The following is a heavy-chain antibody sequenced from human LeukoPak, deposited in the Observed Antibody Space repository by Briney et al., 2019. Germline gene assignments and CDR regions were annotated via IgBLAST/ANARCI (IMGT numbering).Heavy chain of an antibody. J-gene: IGHJ4*02. CDR2: ISSSGNTK. D-gene: IGHD4-17*01. V-gene: IGHV3-48*02. CDR1: GFTLSSHS. CDR3: ARDLTPVPTR. Sequence: PGGSLRLSCAGSGFTLSSHSMNGVRQAPGKGLEGVPYISSSGNTKHYVDSVKGRFTISRDNAKNSVYLQMNSLRDEDTAVYYCARDLTPVPTRWGQGTLVTVSS.